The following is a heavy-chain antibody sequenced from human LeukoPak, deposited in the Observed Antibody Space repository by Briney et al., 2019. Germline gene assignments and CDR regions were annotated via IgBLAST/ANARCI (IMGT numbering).Heavy chain of an antibody. Sequence: PGGSLRLSCAASGFTFSSYAMHWVRQAPGKGLEWVAVISYDGSNKYYADSVKGRFTISRDNSKNTLYLQMNSLRAEDTAVYYCARETPTRGYSSSWYRYFQHWGQGTLVTVSS. CDR2: ISYDGSNK. D-gene: IGHD6-13*01. J-gene: IGHJ1*01. V-gene: IGHV3-30-3*01. CDR3: ARETPTRGYSSSWYRYFQH. CDR1: GFTFSSYA.